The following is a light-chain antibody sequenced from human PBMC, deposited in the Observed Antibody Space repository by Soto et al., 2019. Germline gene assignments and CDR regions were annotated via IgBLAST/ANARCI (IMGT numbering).Light chain of an antibody. CDR2: DVS. Sequence: QSALTQPASVSGSPGQSITISCTGTSSDVGGYKYVSWYQHHPGKAPKVMIYDVSNRPSGVSNRFSGSKSGNTASLTISGLQAEDEADYYCSSYTSSSTLSFGTGTKLTVL. J-gene: IGLJ1*01. CDR1: SSDVGGYKY. V-gene: IGLV2-14*03. CDR3: SSYTSSSTLS.